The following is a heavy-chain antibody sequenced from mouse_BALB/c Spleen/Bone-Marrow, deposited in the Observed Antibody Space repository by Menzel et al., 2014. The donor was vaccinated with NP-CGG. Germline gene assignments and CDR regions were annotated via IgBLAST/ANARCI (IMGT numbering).Heavy chain of an antibody. V-gene: IGHV1S81*02. CDR2: INPSNGGT. CDR3: TREGTFFAY. Sequence: QVQLQQPGAELVKPGASVKLSCRSSGYTFTSYYKYWVKQRPGQGLEWIGGINPSNGGTNFNEKFKSKATLTVDKSPSTAYMQLSSLTSEDSAVYYCTREGTFFAYWGQGTLVTVSA. J-gene: IGHJ3*01. D-gene: IGHD3-3*01. CDR1: GYTFTSYY.